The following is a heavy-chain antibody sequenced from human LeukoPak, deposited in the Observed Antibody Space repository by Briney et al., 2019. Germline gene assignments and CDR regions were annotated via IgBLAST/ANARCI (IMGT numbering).Heavy chain of an antibody. Sequence: PGGSLRLSCAASGFTFSSYAMRWVRQAPGKGLEWVSGISGSGDSTYYADSVKGRFTISRDNSKNTLYLQMNSLRAEDTALYYCARRSGIAVAGAFDYWGQGTLVTVSS. CDR3: ARRSGIAVAGAFDY. CDR2: ISGSGDST. CDR1: GFTFSSYA. D-gene: IGHD6-19*01. J-gene: IGHJ4*02. V-gene: IGHV3-23*01.